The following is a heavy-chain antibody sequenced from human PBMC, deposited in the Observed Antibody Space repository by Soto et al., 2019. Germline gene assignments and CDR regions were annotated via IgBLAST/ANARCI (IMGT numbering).Heavy chain of an antibody. J-gene: IGHJ4*02. D-gene: IGHD1-7*01. V-gene: IGHV3-23*01. CDR3: AKDRRAGGNYGFYSDF. Sequence: EMQLLESGGGLVQPGGSLRLSCAVSGFTFSSYGMTWVHQATGKGLEWISFSSATGSGTYYADSVKGRFTISRDNSKNTLYLQMTSLRADDTAVYYCAKDRRAGGNYGFYSDFWGQGALVIVSS. CDR2: SSATGSGT. CDR1: GFTFSSYG.